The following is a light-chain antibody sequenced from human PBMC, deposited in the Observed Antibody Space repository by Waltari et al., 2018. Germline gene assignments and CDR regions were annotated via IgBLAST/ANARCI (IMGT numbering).Light chain of an antibody. CDR1: QGIGNY. CDR3: QKYNSAPST. V-gene: IGKV1-27*01. J-gene: IGKJ3*01. Sequence: DIQMTQSPSSLSASLGDRVTITCRASQGIGNYLAWYQQKPGKVPRLLIYAASTLQSGVPSRFSGSGSGTDFTLTISSLQPDDVATYFCQKYNSAPSTFGPGTKVDI. CDR2: AAS.